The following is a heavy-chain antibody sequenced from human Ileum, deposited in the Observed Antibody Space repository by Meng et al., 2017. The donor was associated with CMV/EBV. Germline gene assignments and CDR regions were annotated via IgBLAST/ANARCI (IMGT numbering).Heavy chain of an antibody. CDR1: GYPFPSYD. V-gene: IGHV1-8*02. Sequence: SVTVSCKASGYPFPSYDIYWVRQATGQGPEWMGWVNPNSGKTGYAQKFQGRLTMTRNSSIGTAYMELSSLRSDDTAVYYCTRRRNWFDSWGQGTLVTVSS. CDR3: TRRRNWFDS. CDR2: VNPNSGKT. J-gene: IGHJ5*01.